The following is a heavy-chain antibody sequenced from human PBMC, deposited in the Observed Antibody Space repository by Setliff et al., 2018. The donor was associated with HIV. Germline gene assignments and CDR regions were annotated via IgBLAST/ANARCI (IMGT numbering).Heavy chain of an antibody. Sequence: PSETLSLTCSVSGDSLSSGDFYWAWIRQPPGKGLEWIGSIYYTGSTFSNPSLKSRVTISGDTTRSQFSLKLDSVTAADTALYYCARRSLNSTPDAFGVWGQGTMVTVSS. CDR3: ARRSLNSTPDAFGV. D-gene: IGHD1-26*01. CDR1: GDSLSSGDFY. V-gene: IGHV4-39*01. J-gene: IGHJ3*01. CDR2: IYYTGST.